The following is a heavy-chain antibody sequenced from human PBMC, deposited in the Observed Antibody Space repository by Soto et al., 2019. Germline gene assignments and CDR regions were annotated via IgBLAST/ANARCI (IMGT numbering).Heavy chain of an antibody. CDR1: GYSFTSYW. D-gene: IGHD3-16*01. Sequence: GESLKISCQGSGYSFTSYWISWVRQMPGKGLEWMGRIDPSDSYTNYSPSFQGHVTISADKSISTAYLQWSSLKASDTAMYYCARALWGPHGYYGMDVWGQGTTVTVSS. V-gene: IGHV5-10-1*01. J-gene: IGHJ6*02. CDR2: IDPSDSYT. CDR3: ARALWGPHGYYGMDV.